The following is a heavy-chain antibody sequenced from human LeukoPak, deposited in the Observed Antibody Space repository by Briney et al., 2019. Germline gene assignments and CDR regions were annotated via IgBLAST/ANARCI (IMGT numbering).Heavy chain of an antibody. CDR1: GFTLGSFS. CDR3: AREMIGRDYGMDV. D-gene: IGHD3-22*01. J-gene: IGHJ6*02. CDR2: ISGSSSYI. V-gene: IGHV3-21*01. Sequence: GGSLRLSCAASGFTLGSFSMKWVRQAPGQGGEWVSCISGSSSYIYHAASAKGRLTLARDNAKNSLYLQMNSLRAADTAVYYCAREMIGRDYGMDVWGQGTTVTVSS.